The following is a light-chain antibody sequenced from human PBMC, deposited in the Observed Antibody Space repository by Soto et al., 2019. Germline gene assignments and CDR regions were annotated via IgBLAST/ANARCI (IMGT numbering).Light chain of an antibody. CDR2: AVS. CDR3: CSYTASDIWV. J-gene: IGLJ3*02. V-gene: IGLV2-11*01. CDR1: NSDVGGYNF. Sequence: QSALTQPRSVSGSPGPSVTISCTGTNSDVGGYNFVSWYQQLPGKAPKLMISAVSQRPSGVPDRFSGSKSGNTASLTISGLQADDEADYFCCSYTASDIWVFGGGTKLTVL.